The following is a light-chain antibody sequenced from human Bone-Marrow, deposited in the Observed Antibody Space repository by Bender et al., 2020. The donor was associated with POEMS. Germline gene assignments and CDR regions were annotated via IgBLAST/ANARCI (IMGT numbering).Light chain of an antibody. CDR1: NSDIGTYDY. J-gene: IGLJ2*01. V-gene: IGLV2-14*01. CDR2: DVS. Sequence: QSALIQPASVSGSPGQSITISCSGTNSDIGTYDYVSWYQQYPGKAPKLMIYDVSKRPSGVSNRFSGSKSGNTASLTISGLQAEDEADYYCQSYGSGLSVVFGGGTKLTVL. CDR3: QSYGSGLSVV.